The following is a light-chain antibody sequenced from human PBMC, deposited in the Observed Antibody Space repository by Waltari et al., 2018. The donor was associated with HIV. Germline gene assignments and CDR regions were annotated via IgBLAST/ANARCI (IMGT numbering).Light chain of an antibody. J-gene: IGLJ2*01. Sequence: QSALTRPASVSGSPGQSITISCTGTSSDVGGYNYVSWYQQHPGKAPKLMIYEVSNRASGVSNRFSGSKSGNTAALTISGLQAEDEADYYCSSYTSSSTFVVFGGGTKLTVL. V-gene: IGLV2-14*01. CDR1: SSDVGGYNY. CDR2: EVS. CDR3: SSYTSSSTFVV.